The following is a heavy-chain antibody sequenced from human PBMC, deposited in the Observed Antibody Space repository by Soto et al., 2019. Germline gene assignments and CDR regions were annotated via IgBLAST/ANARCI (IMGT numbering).Heavy chain of an antibody. CDR2: INHSGST. CDR3: ASGGNIVVVVAATRWFDP. D-gene: IGHD2-15*01. CDR1: GGSFSGYY. Sequence: SETLSLTCAVYGGSFSGYYWSWIRQPPGKGLEWIGEINHSGSTNYNPSLKSRVTISVDTSKNQFSLKLSSVTAADTAVYYCASGGNIVVVVAATRWFDPWGQGTLVTVSS. V-gene: IGHV4-34*01. J-gene: IGHJ5*02.